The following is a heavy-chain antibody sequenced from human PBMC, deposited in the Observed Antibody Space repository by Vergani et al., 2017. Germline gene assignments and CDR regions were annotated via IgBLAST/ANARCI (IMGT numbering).Heavy chain of an antibody. CDR1: GFTLSSHA. D-gene: IGHD2-8*01. V-gene: IGHV3-33*01. CDR3: ARSGKCAHGVCYMTYYYYMGV. CDR2: IWYDGSKE. J-gene: IGHJ6*03. Sequence: QVQLEESGGGVVQPGRSLRLSCAGSGFTLSSHAMHWVCQAPGKGLEWVAFIWYDGSKEYYADSVKGRFTISRDNSKNTLYLQMNNLRAADTAVYYCARSGKCAHGVCYMTYYYYMGVWGKGTAVTVSS.